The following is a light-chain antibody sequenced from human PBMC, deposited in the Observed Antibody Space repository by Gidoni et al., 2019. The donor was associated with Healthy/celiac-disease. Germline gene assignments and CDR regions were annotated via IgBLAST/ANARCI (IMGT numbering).Light chain of an antibody. CDR3: QQYGSSPQVT. J-gene: IGKJ5*01. CDR2: GAS. V-gene: IGKV3-20*01. CDR1: QSVSSSY. Sequence: ETVLTQSPGTLSLSPGERAPLSCRASQSVSSSYLAWYQQQPGQAPSLLIYGASSRATGIADRFSGSGSVTDFTLTISIREPEDVAVYYCQQYGSSPQVTFGQGTRLEIK.